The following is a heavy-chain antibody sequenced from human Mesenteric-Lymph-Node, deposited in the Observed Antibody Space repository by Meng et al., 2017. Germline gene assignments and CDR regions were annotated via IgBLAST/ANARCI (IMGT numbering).Heavy chain of an antibody. CDR2: IKSKTDGGTT. J-gene: IGHJ6*02. D-gene: IGHD3-16*01. CDR3: TTLHDYVWGRYYYGMDV. Sequence: GGSLRLSCVGSGFTFSDYEMNWVRQAPGKGLEWVGRIKSKTDGGTTDYAAPVKGRFTISRDDSKNTLYLQMNSLKTEDTAVYYCTTLHDYVWGRYYYGMDVWGQGTTVTVSS. V-gene: IGHV3-15*01. CDR1: GFTFSDYE.